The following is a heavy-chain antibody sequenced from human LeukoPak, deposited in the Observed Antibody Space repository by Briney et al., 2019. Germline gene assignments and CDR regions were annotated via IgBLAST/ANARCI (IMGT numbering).Heavy chain of an antibody. CDR3: ARAGYSSSWYDY. D-gene: IGHD6-13*01. V-gene: IGHV4-34*01. J-gene: IGHJ4*02. Sequence: SEPLSLTCAVYGGSFSGYYWSWIRQPPGKGLEWIGEINHSGSTNYNPSLKSRVTISVDTSKNQFSLKLSPVTAADTAVYYCARAGYSSSWYDYWGQGTLVTVSS. CDR2: INHSGST. CDR1: GGSFSGYY.